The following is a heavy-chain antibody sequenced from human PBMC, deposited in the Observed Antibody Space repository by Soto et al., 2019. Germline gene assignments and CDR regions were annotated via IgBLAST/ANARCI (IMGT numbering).Heavy chain of an antibody. Sequence: VKVSCKASGYTFNNYDIHWVRQAPGHGLEWMGWMNPNSGNTGYAQNFRGRVTMTQNTAIGTAYMELSSLRSDDTATYYCAKDLTRQLAYWLDPWGQGTQVTVSS. J-gene: IGHJ5*02. D-gene: IGHD6-6*01. V-gene: IGHV1-8*02. CDR2: MNPNSGNT. CDR1: GYTFNNYD. CDR3: AKDLTRQLAYWLDP.